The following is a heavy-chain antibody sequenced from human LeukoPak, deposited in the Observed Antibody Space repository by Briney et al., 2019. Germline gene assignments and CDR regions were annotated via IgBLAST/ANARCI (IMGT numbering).Heavy chain of an antibody. V-gene: IGHV3-74*01. CDR3: ARLDILTGNYYYFNF. J-gene: IGHJ4*02. D-gene: IGHD3-9*01. CDR1: GFTFSSYW. CDR2: ISGDGSTT. Sequence: PGGSLRLSCAASGFTFSSYWMHWVRQAPGMELVWVSRISGDGSTTSYADSVKGRFTISRDNAKNTLYLQMNSLRAEDTAVYYCARLDILTGNYYYFNFWGQGTLVTVSS.